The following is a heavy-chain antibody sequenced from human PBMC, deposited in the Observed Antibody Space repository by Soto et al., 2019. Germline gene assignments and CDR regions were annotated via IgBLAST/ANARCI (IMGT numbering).Heavy chain of an antibody. J-gene: IGHJ4*02. V-gene: IGHV4-31*03. CDR3: ARATRGENFDS. CDR1: GGSISSGGYY. Sequence: PLETLSLTCTVSGGSISSGGYYWSWIRQHPGKGLEWIGYIYYSGSTYYNPSLKSRFTISLDTSKNQFSLKLSSVTAADTAVYYCARATRGENFDSWGQGTLVTVSS. CDR2: IYYSGST. D-gene: IGHD1-1*01.